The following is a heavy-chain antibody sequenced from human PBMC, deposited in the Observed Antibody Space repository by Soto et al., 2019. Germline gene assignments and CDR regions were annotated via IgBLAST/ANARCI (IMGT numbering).Heavy chain of an antibody. V-gene: IGHV1-18*01. CDR2: ISPYNGKT. Sequence: ASVKVSCKASGYRFTNYGISWVRQAPGEGLEWMGWISPYNGKTNDAQKFQDRVTMTTDTSTNTVYMELRSLRSDDTAVYYCAKGVYCSGGSCYYLDAFDIWGQGTMVTVSS. J-gene: IGHJ3*02. CDR3: AKGVYCSGGSCYYLDAFDI. CDR1: GYRFTNYG. D-gene: IGHD2-15*01.